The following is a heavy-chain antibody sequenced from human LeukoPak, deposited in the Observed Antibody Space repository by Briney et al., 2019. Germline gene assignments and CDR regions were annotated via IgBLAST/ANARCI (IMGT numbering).Heavy chain of an antibody. D-gene: IGHD5-18*01. CDR2: ISSSSSSYI. J-gene: IGHJ6*03. V-gene: IGHV3-21*01. CDR3: ASKDTAMVRNYYYYYMDV. Sequence: GGSLRLSCAASGFTFSSYSMNWVRQAPGKGLEWVSSISSSSSSYIYYADSVKGRFTISRDNAKNSLYLQMNSLRAEDTAVYYCASKDTAMVRNYYYYYMDVWGKGTTVTVSS. CDR1: GFTFSSYS.